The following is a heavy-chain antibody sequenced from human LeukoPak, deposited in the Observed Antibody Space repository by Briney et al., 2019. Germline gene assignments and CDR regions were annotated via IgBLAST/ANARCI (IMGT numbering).Heavy chain of an antibody. CDR2: IYSGGST. Sequence: PGGSLRLSCAASEFSVGSNYMTWVRQAPGKGLEWVSLIYSGGSTYYADSVKGRFTISRDNSKNTPYLQMNSLRAEDTAVYYCARDFKLTYGSGSWGQGTLVTVSS. D-gene: IGHD3-10*01. CDR3: ARDFKLTYGSGS. J-gene: IGHJ4*02. CDR1: EFSVGSNY. V-gene: IGHV3-66*01.